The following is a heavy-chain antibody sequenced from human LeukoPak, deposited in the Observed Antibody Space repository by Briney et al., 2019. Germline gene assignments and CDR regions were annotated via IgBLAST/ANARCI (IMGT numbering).Heavy chain of an antibody. V-gene: IGHV1-2*02. CDR1: GGTFSSYA. CDR3: ASLGVRFFGVFGFNNNY. D-gene: IGHD3-3*01. CDR2: INPNSGGT. J-gene: IGHJ4*02. Sequence: ASVKVSCKASGGTFSSYAISWVRQAPGQGLEWMGWINPNSGGTNYAQKFQGRVTMTRDTSISTAYMELSRLRSDDTAVYYCASLGVRFFGVFGFNNNYGGRETLATVS.